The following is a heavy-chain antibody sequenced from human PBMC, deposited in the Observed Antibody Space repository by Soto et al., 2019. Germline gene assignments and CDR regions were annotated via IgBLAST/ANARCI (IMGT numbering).Heavy chain of an antibody. CDR1: GFTFSSYG. CDR3: AKVSRGSSSWYSDYYYGMDV. D-gene: IGHD6-13*01. Sequence: QVQLVESGGGVVQPGRSLRLSCAASGFTFSSYGMHWVRQAPGKGLEWVAVISYDGSNKYYADSVKGRFTISRDNSKNTLYLQMNSLRAEDTAVYYCAKVSRGSSSWYSDYYYGMDVWGQGTTVTVSS. V-gene: IGHV3-30*18. J-gene: IGHJ6*02. CDR2: ISYDGSNK.